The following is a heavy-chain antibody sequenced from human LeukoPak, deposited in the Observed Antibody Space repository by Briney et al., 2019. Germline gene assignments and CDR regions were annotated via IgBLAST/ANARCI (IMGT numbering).Heavy chain of an antibody. Sequence: PGGSLRLSCAASGFTFSTYAMHWVRQAPGKGLEWVAVISYDGSKKYYADSVKGRFTTSRDNSKNRLYLQMNSLRAEDTAVYYCARDANKPDYDSSGSLPLDAFDIWGQGTMVTVSS. D-gene: IGHD3-22*01. CDR3: ARDANKPDYDSSGSLPLDAFDI. V-gene: IGHV3-30-3*01. CDR1: GFTFSTYA. CDR2: ISYDGSKK. J-gene: IGHJ3*02.